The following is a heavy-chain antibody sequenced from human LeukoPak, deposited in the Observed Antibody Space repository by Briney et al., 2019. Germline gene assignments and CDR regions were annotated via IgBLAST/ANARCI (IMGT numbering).Heavy chain of an antibody. Sequence: GASVKVSCKTSGYSFNIYEINWVRQATGQGLEWMGWVNLNSGDTDYAQKIQGRLTMTRNTSISTAYMELSGLRLEDTAVYYCSRGPRFDPWGQGTQVTVSS. CDR2: VNLNSGDT. J-gene: IGHJ5*02. V-gene: IGHV1-8*01. CDR1: GYSFNIYE. CDR3: SRGPRFDP.